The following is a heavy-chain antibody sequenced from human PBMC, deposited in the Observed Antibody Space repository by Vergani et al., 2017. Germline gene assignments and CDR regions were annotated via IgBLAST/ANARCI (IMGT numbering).Heavy chain of an antibody. CDR2: IDPSDSYT. J-gene: IGHJ4*02. CDR3: ARHRGLLGFEELLHPQNDY. D-gene: IGHD3-10*01. V-gene: IGHV5-10-1*03. Sequence: EVQLVQSGAEVKKPGESLWISCKGSGYSFTIYWISWVRQMPGKGLEWMARIDPSDSYTNYSPSFQGHVTFTADKSICTAYLQWSSLKASDTAMYYCARHRGLLGFEELLHPQNDYWGQGTLVTVSS. CDR1: GYSFTIYW.